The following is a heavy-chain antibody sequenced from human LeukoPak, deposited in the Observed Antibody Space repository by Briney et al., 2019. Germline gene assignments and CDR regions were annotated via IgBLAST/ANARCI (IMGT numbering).Heavy chain of an antibody. J-gene: IGHJ4*02. CDR1: GYTFTTYG. CDR3: ARMILLLGDVLTVPPRGFDY. D-gene: IGHD3-9*01. CDR2: ISVYNGNT. Sequence: ASVKVSFKASGYTFTTYGISWVRQAPGRGREWLGRISVYNGNTNYAQKLQGRVTMTTDTSTSTAYMELRSLRSDDTAVYYCARMILLLGDVLTVPPRGFDYWGQGTLVTVSS. V-gene: IGHV1-18*01.